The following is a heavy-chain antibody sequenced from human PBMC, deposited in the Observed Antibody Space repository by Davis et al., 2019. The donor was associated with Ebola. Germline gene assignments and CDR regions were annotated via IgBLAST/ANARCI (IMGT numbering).Heavy chain of an antibody. Sequence: MPSETLSLTCTVSGGSVSSGSYYWSWIRQPPGKGLEWIGYIYYSGSTNYNPSLKSRVTISVDTSKNQFSLKLSSVTAADTAVYYCARRISSGWHNWYFDLWGRGTLVTVSS. J-gene: IGHJ2*01. CDR1: GGSVSSGSYY. CDR2: IYYSGST. D-gene: IGHD6-19*01. CDR3: ARRISSGWHNWYFDL. V-gene: IGHV4-61*01.